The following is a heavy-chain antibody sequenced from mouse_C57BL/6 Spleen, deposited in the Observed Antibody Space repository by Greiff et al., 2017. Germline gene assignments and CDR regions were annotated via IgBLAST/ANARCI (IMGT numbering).Heavy chain of an antibody. CDR2: INPNNGGT. CDR1: GYTFTDYN. CDR3: ARSDYDYDWFAY. J-gene: IGHJ3*01. V-gene: IGHV1-18*01. Sequence: EVKLQESGPELVKPGASVKIPCKASGYTFTDYNMDWVKQSHGKSLEWIGDINPNNGGTIYNQKFKGKATLTVDKSSSTAYMELRSLTSEDTAVYYCARSDYDYDWFAYWGQGTLVTVSA. D-gene: IGHD2-4*01.